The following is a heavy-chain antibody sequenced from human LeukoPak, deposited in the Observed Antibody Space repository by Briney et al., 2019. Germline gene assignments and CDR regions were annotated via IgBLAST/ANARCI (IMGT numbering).Heavy chain of an antibody. CDR2: IYYDGST. CDR1: GGSISSSSYY. J-gene: IGHJ6*02. D-gene: IGHD1-26*01. V-gene: IGHV4-39*01. CDR3: ARQETSDVWVHYYGMDV. Sequence: SETLSLTCTVSGGSISSSSYYWGWIRQPPGKGLGWIGNIYYDGSTYYNPSLKSRLTISIDTSKNQFSLKLSSVTATDTAVYYCARQETSDVWVHYYGMDVWGQGTAVTVSS.